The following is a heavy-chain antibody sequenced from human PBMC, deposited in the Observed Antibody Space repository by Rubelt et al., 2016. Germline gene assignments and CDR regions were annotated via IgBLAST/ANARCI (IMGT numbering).Heavy chain of an antibody. CDR3: ARADYYDSSGYHNWFDP. CDR2: IYYSGRT. D-gene: IGHD3-22*01. CDR1: GGSISSSSYY. J-gene: IGHJ5*02. Sequence: QLQLQESGPGLVKPSETLSLTCTVSGGSISSSSYYWGWIRQPPGKGLEWIGSIYYSGRTYYNPSLKSRVTISVDTSKNQFSLKLSSVTAADTAVYYCARADYYDSSGYHNWFDPWGQGTLVTVSS. V-gene: IGHV4-39*07.